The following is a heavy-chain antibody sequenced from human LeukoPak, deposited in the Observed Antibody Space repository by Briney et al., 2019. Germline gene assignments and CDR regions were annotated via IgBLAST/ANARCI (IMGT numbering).Heavy chain of an antibody. CDR3: AKEADLVRTTYYMDV. J-gene: IGHJ6*03. D-gene: IGHD5-12*01. CDR2: IRSDGSDK. Sequence: PGGSLRLSCAASGFTFSSYTIHWVRQAPGRGLEWVAFIRSDGSDKYYVDSVKGRFTISRDNSKNTLYLQMNSLRAEDTALYYCAKEADLVRTTYYMDVWGKGTTVTISS. V-gene: IGHV3-30*02. CDR1: GFTFSSYT.